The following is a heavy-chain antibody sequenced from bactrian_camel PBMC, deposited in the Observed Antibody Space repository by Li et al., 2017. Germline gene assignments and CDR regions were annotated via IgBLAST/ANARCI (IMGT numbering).Heavy chain of an antibody. CDR2: IDADGET. D-gene: IGHD2*01. Sequence: VQLVESGGGSVETGGSLRLSCTPSGSIYYDNCMGWIRQVSGQEREGVASIDADGETSYADSVKGRFTVSRDNAKNSVYLQMNSLKLGDTAMYYCAADFGPYCSGPYLARRVNFEGQGTQVTVS. J-gene: IGHJ4*01. V-gene: IGHV3S53*01. CDR1: GSIYYDNC.